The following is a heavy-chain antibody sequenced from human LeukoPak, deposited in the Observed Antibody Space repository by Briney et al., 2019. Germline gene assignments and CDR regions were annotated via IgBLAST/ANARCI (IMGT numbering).Heavy chain of an antibody. J-gene: IGHJ6*04. V-gene: IGHV3-48*03. CDR2: ISSSGGTI. CDR3: AELGITMIGGV. CDR1: GFTFSRYG. Sequence: GGSLRLSCAASGFTFSRYGMHWVRQAPGKGLEWVSYISSSGGTIYYADSVKGRFTISRDNAKNSLYLQMNSLRAEDTAVYYCAELGITMIGGVWGKGTTVTISS. D-gene: IGHD3-10*02.